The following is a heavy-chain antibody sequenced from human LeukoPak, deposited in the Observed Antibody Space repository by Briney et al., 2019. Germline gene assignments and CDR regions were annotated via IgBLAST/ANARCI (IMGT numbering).Heavy chain of an antibody. CDR3: ARIRITMVRGTYYYYYMDV. Sequence: SETLSLTCTVSGGSISSYYWSWIRQPPGKGLEWIGYIYYSGSTNYNPSLKSRVTISVDTSKNQFSLKLSSVTAADTAVYYCARIRITMVRGTYYYYYMDVWGKGTTVTISS. CDR1: GGSISSYY. D-gene: IGHD3-10*01. CDR2: IYYSGST. V-gene: IGHV4-59*12. J-gene: IGHJ6*03.